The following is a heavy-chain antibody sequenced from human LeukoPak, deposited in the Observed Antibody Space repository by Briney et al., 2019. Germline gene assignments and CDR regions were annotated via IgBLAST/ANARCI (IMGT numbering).Heavy chain of an antibody. J-gene: IGHJ4*02. CDR1: GGSISSGDYY. CDR2: IYYSGST. V-gene: IGHV4-30-4*08. CDR3: ARDPGTEPIDY. Sequence: SETLSLTCTVSGGSISSGDYYWSWIRQPPGKGLEWIGYIYYSGSTYYNPSLKSRVTISVDTSKNQFSLKLSSVTAADTAVYYCARDPGTEPIDYWGQGTLVTVSS.